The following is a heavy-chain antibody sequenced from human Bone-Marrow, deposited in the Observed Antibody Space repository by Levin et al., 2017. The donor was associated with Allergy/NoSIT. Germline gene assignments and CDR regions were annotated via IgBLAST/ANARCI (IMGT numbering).Heavy chain of an antibody. CDR2: ISSNGGST. CDR1: GFTFSSYA. J-gene: IGHJ6*02. Sequence: GGSLRLSCAASGFTFSSYAMHWVRQAPGKGLEYVSAISSNGGSTYYANSVKGRFTISRDNSKNTLYLQMGSLRAEDMAVYYCARDGRVLLWFGELRYNYYYYYGMDVWGQGTTVTVSS. CDR3: ARDGRVLLWFGELRYNYYYYYGMDV. V-gene: IGHV3-64*01. D-gene: IGHD3-10*01.